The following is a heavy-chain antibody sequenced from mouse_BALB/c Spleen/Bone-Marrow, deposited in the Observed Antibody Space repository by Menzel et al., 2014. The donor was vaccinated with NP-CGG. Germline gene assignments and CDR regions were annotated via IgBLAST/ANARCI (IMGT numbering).Heavy chain of an antibody. D-gene: IGHD1-1*01. CDR2: IDPANGNT. CDR1: GSNIKDTY. J-gene: IGHJ3*01. V-gene: IGHV14-3*02. Sequence: EVKLMESGAELVKPGASVKLSCTASGSNIKDTYMHWVKQRPEQGLEWIGRIDPANGNTKYDPKFQGKATITADTSSNTAYLQLSSLTSEDTAVYYCALYYYGSSGFAYWGQGTLVTVSA. CDR3: ALYYYGSSGFAY.